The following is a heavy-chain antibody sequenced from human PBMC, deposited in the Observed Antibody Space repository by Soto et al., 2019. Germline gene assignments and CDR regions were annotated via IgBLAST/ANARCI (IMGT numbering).Heavy chain of an antibody. J-gene: IGHJ4*02. V-gene: IGHV5-10-1*01. CDR2: IDPSDSYT. Sequence: PGESLKISCKGSGYSFTSYWISWVRQMPGKGLEWMGRIDPSDSYTNYSPSSQGHVTISADKSISTAYLQWSSLKVSDTAMYYCARHDGSGSHSDYWGQGTLVTVSS. CDR1: GYSFTSYW. CDR3: ARHDGSGSHSDY. D-gene: IGHD3-10*01.